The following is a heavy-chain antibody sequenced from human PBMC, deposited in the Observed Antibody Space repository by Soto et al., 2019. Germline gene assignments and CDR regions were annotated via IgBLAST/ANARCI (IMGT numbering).Heavy chain of an antibody. V-gene: IGHV4-39*01. D-gene: IGHD2-2*01. J-gene: IGHJ5*02. CDR1: GSSISSWSYY. Sequence: KTSETLSLTCTVGGSSISSWSYYLGWIRQPPGKGLEWIGIVYHTGTAYYNPSLKSRVAISADTSKNQFSLMVTSVTAADTAVYYCAGLPKRPAEYCSSPTCYNWFDPWGEGAVVTVSS. CDR2: VYHTGTA. CDR3: AGLPKRPAEYCSSPTCYNWFDP.